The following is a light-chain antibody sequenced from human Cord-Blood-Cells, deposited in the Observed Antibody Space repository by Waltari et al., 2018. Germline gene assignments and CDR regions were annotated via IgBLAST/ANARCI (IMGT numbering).Light chain of an antibody. CDR1: SSDVGGYNY. V-gene: IGLV2-11*01. CDR2: DVS. Sequence: QPALTQPRSVSGSPGQSVTISCTGPSSDVGGYNYVSWYQQHPGKAPKLMIYDVSKRPSGVPDRFSGSKSGNTASLTISGLQAEDEADYYCCSYAGSYTGVFGGGTKLTVL. J-gene: IGLJ3*02. CDR3: CSYAGSYTGV.